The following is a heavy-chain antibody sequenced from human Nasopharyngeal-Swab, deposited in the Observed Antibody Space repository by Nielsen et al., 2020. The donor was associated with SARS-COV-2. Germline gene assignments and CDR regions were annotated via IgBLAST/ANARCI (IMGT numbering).Heavy chain of an antibody. CDR1: GYTFTIDA. Sequence: ASAKVSCKASGYTFTIDAVHWVRQAPRQRLEWMAWINAGNGHTESSQNFQGRVTITTDTHASTTYMQLSSLTPEDTAVYYCSRGREGGPLRFDLWGQRTLVTVSS. CDR3: SRGREGGPLRFDL. CDR2: INAGNGHT. D-gene: IGHD5-24*01. J-gene: IGHJ5*02. V-gene: IGHV1-3*01.